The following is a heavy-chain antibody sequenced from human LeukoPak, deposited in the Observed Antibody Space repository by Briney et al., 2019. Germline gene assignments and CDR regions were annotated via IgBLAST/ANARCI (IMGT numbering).Heavy chain of an antibody. CDR3: VRDLTYGARLDY. J-gene: IGHJ4*02. D-gene: IGHD3-9*01. CDR1: GFTFTDYA. Sequence: GTSLRLSCVGSGFTFTDYAIHWLRQASGKGMESVAFISSDGNVKFYVDSVKGRSTISRDNFRNTVSLEMTTLRPEDTAVYYCVRDLTYGARLDYWGQGTLVTVSS. V-gene: IGHV3-30*04. CDR2: ISSDGNVK.